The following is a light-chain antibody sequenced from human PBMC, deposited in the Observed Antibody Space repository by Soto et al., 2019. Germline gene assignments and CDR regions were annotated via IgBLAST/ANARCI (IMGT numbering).Light chain of an antibody. CDR3: QQRSDWSLT. J-gene: IGKJ5*01. CDR1: QTVSSN. V-gene: IGKV3-11*01. Sequence: EIVMTQSPATLSVSPGERATLSCRASQTVSSNLAWYQQKPGQAPRLLIYDASTRATGIPVRFSGSGSGTDFTLTISSLEPEDFAVYYCQQRSDWSLTFGQGTRLEIK. CDR2: DAS.